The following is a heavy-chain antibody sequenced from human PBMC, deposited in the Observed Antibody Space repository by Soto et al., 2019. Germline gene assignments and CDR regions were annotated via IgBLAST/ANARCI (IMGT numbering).Heavy chain of an antibody. V-gene: IGHV4-59*01. CDR3: ARGSRAYGDLDI. J-gene: IGHJ3*02. CDR2: IYYSGST. Sequence: SETLSLTCTISGGSISSYYWSWIRQPPGKGLEWIGYIYYSGSTNYNPSLKSRVTISVDTSKNQFSLKLSSVTAADTAVYYCARGSRAYGDLDIWGQGTMVTVSS. D-gene: IGHD4-17*01. CDR1: GGSISSYY.